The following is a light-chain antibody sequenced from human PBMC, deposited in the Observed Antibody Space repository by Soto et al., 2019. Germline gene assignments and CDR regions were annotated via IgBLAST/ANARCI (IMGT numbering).Light chain of an antibody. Sequence: QSALTQPPSLSGAPGQRVTISCTGSSSNIGAGYDVHWYQQLPGTAPKLLIYGNSNRPSGVPDRFSGSKSGTSASLAITGLQAEDEADYYCQSYDSSLSGSDVFGTGTKVTVL. CDR3: QSYDSSLSGSDV. CDR1: SSNIGAGYD. V-gene: IGLV1-40*01. CDR2: GNS. J-gene: IGLJ1*01.